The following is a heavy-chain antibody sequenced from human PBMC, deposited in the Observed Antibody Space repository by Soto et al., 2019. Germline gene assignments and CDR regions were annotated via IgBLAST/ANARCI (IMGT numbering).Heavy chain of an antibody. D-gene: IGHD6-13*01. J-gene: IGHJ4*02. CDR2: IYPGDHET. Sequence: GESLKISCQCSGYTFSNFWIGWVRQLPVKGLEWMGIIYPGDHETRYSPSFHGKVTISADKSINTAYLQWNSLEASDTALYFCARSPRSSPYFDYWGQGALVTVSS. V-gene: IGHV5-51*01. CDR1: GYTFSNFW. CDR3: ARSPRSSPYFDY.